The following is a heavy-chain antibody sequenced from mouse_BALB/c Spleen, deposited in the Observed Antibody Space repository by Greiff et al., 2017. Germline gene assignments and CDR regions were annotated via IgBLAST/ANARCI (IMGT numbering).Heavy chain of an antibody. Sequence: QVQLQQSGAELVRPGTSVKVSCTASGYAFTNYLIEWVKQRPGQGLEWIGVINPGSGGTNYNEKFKGKATLTADKSSSTAYMQLSSLTSDGSAVYFCAREYDYWGQGTTLTVSS. CDR1: GYAFTNYL. D-gene: IGHD5-1*01. CDR3: AREYDY. CDR2: INPGSGGT. J-gene: IGHJ2*01. V-gene: IGHV1-54*01.